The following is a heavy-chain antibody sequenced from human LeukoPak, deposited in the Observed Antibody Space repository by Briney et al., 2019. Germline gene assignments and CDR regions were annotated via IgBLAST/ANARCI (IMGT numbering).Heavy chain of an antibody. CDR2: ISAYNGNT. CDR1: GGTFTSYY. J-gene: IGHJ4*02. V-gene: IGHV1-18*04. Sequence: ASVKVSCKASGGTFTSYYMHWVRQAPGQGLEWMGWISAYNGNTNYAQKLQGRVTMTTDTSTSTAYMELRSLRSDDTAVYYCARDPYGSGSCFDYWGQGTLVTVSS. CDR3: ARDPYGSGSCFDY. D-gene: IGHD3-10*01.